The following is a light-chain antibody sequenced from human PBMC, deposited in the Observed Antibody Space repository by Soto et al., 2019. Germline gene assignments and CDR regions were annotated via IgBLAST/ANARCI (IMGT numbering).Light chain of an antibody. CDR1: SSDVGGYNY. CDR3: SSYAGSSNV. Sequence: QSALTQPPSASGSLGQSVTFSCTGTSSDVGGYNYVSWYQQHPGKAPKLMIYEVNKRPSGVPDRFSGSKSGNTASLTVSGLQAEDEADYYCSSYAGSSNVFGTGTKLTVL. J-gene: IGLJ1*01. CDR2: EVN. V-gene: IGLV2-8*01.